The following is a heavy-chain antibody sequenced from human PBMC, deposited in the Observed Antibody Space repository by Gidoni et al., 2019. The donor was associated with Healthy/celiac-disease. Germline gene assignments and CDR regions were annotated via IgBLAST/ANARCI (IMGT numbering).Heavy chain of an antibody. Sequence: EVQLVESGGGLVKPGGSLRLSCAASGFTFSSYSMNWVRQAPGKGLEWFSSISSSSSYIYYADSVKGRFTISRDNAKNSLYLQMNSLRAEDTAVYYCARGYGDHPGWFDPWGQGTLVTVSS. J-gene: IGHJ5*02. V-gene: IGHV3-21*01. D-gene: IGHD4-17*01. CDR3: ARGYGDHPGWFDP. CDR2: ISSSSSYI. CDR1: GFTFSSYS.